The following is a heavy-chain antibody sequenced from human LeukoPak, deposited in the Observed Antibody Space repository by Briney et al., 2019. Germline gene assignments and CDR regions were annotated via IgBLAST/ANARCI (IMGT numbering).Heavy chain of an antibody. D-gene: IGHD3-22*01. CDR3: AKDGSSGFDY. J-gene: IGHJ4*02. V-gene: IGHV3-30*18. CDR2: ISYDGSNK. Sequence: GGSLRLSCAASGFTFSSYGTHWVRQAPGKGLEWVAVISYDGSNKYYADSVKGRFTISRDNSKNTLYLQMNSLRAEDTAVYYCAKDGSSGFDYWGQGTLITVSS. CDR1: GFTFSSYG.